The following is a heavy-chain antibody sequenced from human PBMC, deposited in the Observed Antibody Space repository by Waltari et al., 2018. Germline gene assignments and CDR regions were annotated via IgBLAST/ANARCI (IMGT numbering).Heavy chain of an antibody. CDR2: INPNSGGT. J-gene: IGHJ4*02. V-gene: IGHV1-2*06. D-gene: IGHD1-26*01. CDR3: ASALVGATGGYFDY. Sequence: QVQLVQSGAEVKKPGASVTVSCKASGYTFTGHYMHWVRQAPGQGLEWMGRINPNSGGTNYAQKFQGRVTMTRDTSISTAYMELSRLRSDDTAVYYCASALVGATGGYFDYWGQGTLVTVSS. CDR1: GYTFTGHY.